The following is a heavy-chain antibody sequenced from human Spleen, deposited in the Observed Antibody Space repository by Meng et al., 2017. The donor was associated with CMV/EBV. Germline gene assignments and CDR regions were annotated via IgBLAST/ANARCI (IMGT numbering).Heavy chain of an antibody. CDR3: ARSPETPGYCSSTSCYFY. V-gene: IGHV3-11*04. Sequence: GESLKISCVASGFTFTDYYITWIRQAPGKGLEWLSYISPNGGTIYYADSVKGRFTISRDNAKTSLYLQMNSLRAEDTAVYYCARSPETPGYCSSTSCYFYWGQGTLVTVSS. D-gene: IGHD2-2*01. CDR2: ISPNGGTI. CDR1: GFTFTDYY. J-gene: IGHJ4*02.